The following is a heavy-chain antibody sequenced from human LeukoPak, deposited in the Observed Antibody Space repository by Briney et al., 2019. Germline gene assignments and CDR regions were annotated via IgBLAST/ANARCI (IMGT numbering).Heavy chain of an antibody. CDR2: INPSGGST. CDR3: ARDRWCFDY. D-gene: IGHD2-8*01. CDR1: GYTFATYY. V-gene: IGHV1-46*01. J-gene: IGHJ4*02. Sequence: ASVKVSCKASGYTFATYYMHWVGQAPGQGLEWLGIINPSGGSTSYAQKFQGRVIMTRDTSTSTIYMTLRSLEADDSAVYYCARDRWCFDYWGQGTLVTVSS.